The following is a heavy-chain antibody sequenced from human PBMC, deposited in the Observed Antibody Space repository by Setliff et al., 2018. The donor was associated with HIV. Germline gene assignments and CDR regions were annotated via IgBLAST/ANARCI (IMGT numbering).Heavy chain of an antibody. Sequence: PSETLSLTCTVSGAPLSSYYLNWIRQPPGKGLEWIGYIFYSGTTNYNPSLKSRVTISGDTSQNQVSLKLSSVTPADTAVYYCARVREGPTSRRAFDIWGQGTMVTVSS. CDR2: IFYSGTT. D-gene: IGHD1-1*01. V-gene: IGHV4-59*01. J-gene: IGHJ3*02. CDR1: GAPLSSYY. CDR3: ARVREGPTSRRAFDI.